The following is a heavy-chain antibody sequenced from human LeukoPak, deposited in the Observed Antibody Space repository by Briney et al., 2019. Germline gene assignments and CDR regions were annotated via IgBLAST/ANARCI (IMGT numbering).Heavy chain of an antibody. V-gene: IGHV3-30-3*01. Sequence: QPGGSLRLSCAASGFIFNSYALHWVRQAPGKGLEWVAVISYDGSIKYFADSVKGRFTISRDNSKNTLYLQMNSLRVEDTAVYYCARDRKDIGTALGYYYHCMDVWGKGTTVTVSS. CDR1: GFIFNSYA. CDR2: ISYDGSIK. J-gene: IGHJ6*03. CDR3: ARDRKDIGTALGYYYHCMDV. D-gene: IGHD1-7*01.